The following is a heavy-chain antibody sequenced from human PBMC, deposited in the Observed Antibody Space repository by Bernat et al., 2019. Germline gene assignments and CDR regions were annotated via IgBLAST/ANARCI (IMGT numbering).Heavy chain of an antibody. CDR3: ARALGVQSGYFDY. Sequence: QVQLVESGGGVVQPGRSLRLSCTASGFAFSDYGMHWVRQAPGKGLEWVSVIWYDGSIQYYADSVKGRFTISRDNSKNTVYLQMNSLRAEDTAVYYCARALGVQSGYFDYWGQGTLVTVSS. V-gene: IGHV3-33*01. CDR2: IWYDGSIQ. D-gene: IGHD3-10*01. CDR1: GFAFSDYG. J-gene: IGHJ4*02.